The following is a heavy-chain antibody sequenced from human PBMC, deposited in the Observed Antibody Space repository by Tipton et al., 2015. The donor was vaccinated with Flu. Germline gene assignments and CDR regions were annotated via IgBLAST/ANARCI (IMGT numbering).Heavy chain of an antibody. CDR3: ARKRTGRPFDI. Sequence: TLSLTCAVSGVSTTSTLYYWSWIRQPAGKGLEWIGRVYSSGSTDYSPSLKSRVTIALDTSKNQFSLNLSSVTAADTAVYYCARKRTGRPFDIWGQGKMVTVS. J-gene: IGHJ3*02. V-gene: IGHV4-61*02. D-gene: IGHD1-1*01. CDR1: GVSTTSTLYY. CDR2: VYSSGST.